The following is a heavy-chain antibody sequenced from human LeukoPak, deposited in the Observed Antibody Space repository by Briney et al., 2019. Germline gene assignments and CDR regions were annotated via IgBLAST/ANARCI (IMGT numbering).Heavy chain of an antibody. CDR3: AKGNGYSYGRYYFDY. V-gene: IGHV3-23*01. D-gene: IGHD5-18*01. CDR2: ITASGGNT. J-gene: IGHJ4*02. Sequence: VGSLRLSCAASGFTFSSYAMGWVRQAPGKGLEWVSAITASGGNTYYADSVKGRFTISRDNSKNTLYLQVNSLRAEDTAVYYCAKGNGYSYGRYYFDYWGQGTLVTVSS. CDR1: GFTFSSYA.